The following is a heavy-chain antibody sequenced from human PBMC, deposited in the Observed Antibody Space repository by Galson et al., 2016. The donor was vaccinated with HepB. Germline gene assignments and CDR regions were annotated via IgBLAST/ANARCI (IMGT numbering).Heavy chain of an antibody. CDR3: AGAVRGSLLSDP. CDR2: MNPNSANT. V-gene: IGHV1-8*01. CDR1: GYTFSSYD. D-gene: IGHD3-22*01. J-gene: IGHJ5*02. Sequence: SCKASGYTFSSYDITWVRQATGQGLEWMGWMNPNSANTGYAQHFQGRVTMTRDSSISTAYMELSSLRSEDTAVYYCAGAVRGSLLSDPWGQGTLVTVSS.